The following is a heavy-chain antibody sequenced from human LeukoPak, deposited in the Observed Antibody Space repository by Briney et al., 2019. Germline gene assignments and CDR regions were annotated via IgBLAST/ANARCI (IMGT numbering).Heavy chain of an antibody. D-gene: IGHD5-24*01. CDR3: ARGPGRDGYNFDY. CDR2: MNPNSGNT. J-gene: IGHJ4*02. CDR1: GYTFTSYD. V-gene: IGHV1-8*02. Sequence: ASVKVSCKASGYTFTSYDINWLRQPTGQGLEGMGWMNPNSGNTGYAQKFQGRVTMARNTSMSTAYMELSSLGAEDTAVYYCARGPGRDGYNFDYWGQGTLVTVSS.